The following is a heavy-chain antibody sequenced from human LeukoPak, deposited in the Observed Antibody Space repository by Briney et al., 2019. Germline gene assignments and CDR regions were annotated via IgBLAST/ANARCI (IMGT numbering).Heavy chain of an antibody. CDR2: IRYDGSNK. Sequence: GGSLRFSCAASGFTFSSYGMHWVRQAPGKGLEWVAFIRYDGSNKYYADSVKGRFTISRDNSKNTLYLQMNSLRAEDTAVYYCARDQGYYYDSSGYYYLHYWGQGTLVTVSS. D-gene: IGHD3-22*01. J-gene: IGHJ4*02. V-gene: IGHV3-30*02. CDR3: ARDQGYYYDSSGYYYLHY. CDR1: GFTFSSYG.